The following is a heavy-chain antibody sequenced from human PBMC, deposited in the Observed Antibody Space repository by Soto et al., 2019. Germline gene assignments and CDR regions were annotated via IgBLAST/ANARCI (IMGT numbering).Heavy chain of an antibody. CDR2: ISGSGGAT. Sequence: GGSMRLSCVVSGFIPSSYAMSWVRQAPGKGLEWVSGISGSGGATSYADSVKGRFTISRDNSKNTLYLQMNSLSAEDTAIYYCAKDAIMVSSSFNYFDFWGQGALVTVSS. D-gene: IGHD6-13*01. CDR1: GFIPSSYA. J-gene: IGHJ4*02. CDR3: AKDAIMVSSSFNYFDF. V-gene: IGHV3-23*01.